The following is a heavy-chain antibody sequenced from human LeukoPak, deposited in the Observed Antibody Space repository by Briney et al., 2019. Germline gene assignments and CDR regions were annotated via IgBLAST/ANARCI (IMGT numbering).Heavy chain of an antibody. CDR1: GYTFTGYY. CDR2: FDPEDGET. V-gene: IGHV1-24*01. CDR3: ATVGDYYYYMDV. Sequence: ASVKVSCKASGYTFTGYYMHWVRQAPGKGLEWMGGFDPEDGETIYAQKFQGRVTMTEDTSTDTAYMELSSLRSEDTAVYYCATVGDYYYYMDVWGKGTTVTVSS. J-gene: IGHJ6*03.